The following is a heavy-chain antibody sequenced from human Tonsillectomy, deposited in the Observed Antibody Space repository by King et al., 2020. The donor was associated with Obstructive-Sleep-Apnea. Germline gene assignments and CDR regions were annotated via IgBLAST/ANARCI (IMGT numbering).Heavy chain of an antibody. CDR3: ARVPYDSSGYGYFDS. CDR2: ISNTADA. D-gene: IGHD3-22*01. CDR1: GASISRSGYF. V-gene: IGHV4-31*03. J-gene: IGHJ4*02. Sequence: VQLQESGPGLVKPSQTLSLTCTVSGASISRSGYFWSWIRQHPGKGLELIGYISNTADAYYNPSLNSRLTISADTSKNHFSLNLTSVTAADTAVYYCARVPYDSSGYGYFDSWGQGSVVTVSP.